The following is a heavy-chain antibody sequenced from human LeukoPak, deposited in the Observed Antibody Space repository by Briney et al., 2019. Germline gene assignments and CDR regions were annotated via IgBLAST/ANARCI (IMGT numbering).Heavy chain of an antibody. J-gene: IGHJ2*01. V-gene: IGHV3-23*01. CDR1: GFTFSSYA. CDR3: AKGYGSGWYWYFDL. D-gene: IGHD6-19*01. Sequence: PGGSLRLSCAASGFTFSSYAMSWVRQAPGKGLEWVSAISGSGGSTYYADTVKGRFTIPRDNSKNTLYLQMSSLRAEDTAIYYCAKGYGSGWYWYFDLWGRGTLVTVSS. CDR2: ISGSGGST.